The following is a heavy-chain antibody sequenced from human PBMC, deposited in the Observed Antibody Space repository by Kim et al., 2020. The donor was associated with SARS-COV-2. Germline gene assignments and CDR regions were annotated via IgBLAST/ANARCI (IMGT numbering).Heavy chain of an antibody. J-gene: IGHJ4*02. CDR2: IYYSGST. V-gene: IGHV4-31*03. CDR3: ARAPRRIITIFGVVTHFDY. CDR1: GGSISSGGYY. Sequence: SETLSLTCTVSGGSISSGGYYWSWIRQHPWKGLEWIGYIYYSGSTYYNPSLKSRVTISVDTSKNQFSLKLSSVIAADTAVYYCARAPRRIITIFGVVTHFDYWGQGTLVTVSS. D-gene: IGHD3-3*01.